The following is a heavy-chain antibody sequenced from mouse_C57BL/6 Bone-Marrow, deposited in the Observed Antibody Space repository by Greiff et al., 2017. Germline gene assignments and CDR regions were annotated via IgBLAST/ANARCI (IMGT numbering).Heavy chain of an antibody. CDR3: ARGGYYYAIDY. CDR2: IDPSDSYT. CDR1: GYTFNSYW. V-gene: IGHV1-69*01. J-gene: IGHJ4*01. D-gene: IGHD2-2*01. Sequence: QVKLQQPGAELVMPGASVKLSCKASGYTFNSYWMHWVKQRPGKGLEWIGEIDPSDSYTYYNQKFKGKSTLTVDKSASTAYMQLSSLTSEDSAVYYCARGGYYYAIDYWGQGTSVTVSS.